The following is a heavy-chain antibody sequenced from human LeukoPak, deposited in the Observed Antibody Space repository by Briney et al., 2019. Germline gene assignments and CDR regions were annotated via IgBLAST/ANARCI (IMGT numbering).Heavy chain of an antibody. D-gene: IGHD2-15*01. CDR1: GLTLSNYW. J-gene: IGHJ5*02. CDR2: IKQDGSEK. CDR3: ARWGYCTGGSCYRYDA. Sequence: GGSLRLSCGASGLTLSNYWMSWVRQAPGKGLEWVANIKQDGSEKYYVDSVKGRFTISRDNAQNSLSLQMNSLRAEDTAVYYCARWGYCTGGSCYRYDAWGQGTLVTVSS. V-gene: IGHV3-7*01.